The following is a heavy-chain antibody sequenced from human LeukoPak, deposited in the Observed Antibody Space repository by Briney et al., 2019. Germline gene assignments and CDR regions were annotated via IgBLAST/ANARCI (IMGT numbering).Heavy chain of an antibody. CDR3: ARPPKGLLWFGELITPDTDNWFDP. CDR1: GYTFTGYY. V-gene: IGHV1-2*06. CDR2: INPNSGGT. Sequence: ASVKVSCKASGYTFTGYYMHWVRQAAGQGLEWMGRINPNSGGTNYAQKFQGRVTMTRDTSISTAYMELSRLRSDDTAVYYCARPPKGLLWFGELITPDTDNWFDPWGQGTLVTVSS. D-gene: IGHD3-10*01. J-gene: IGHJ5*02.